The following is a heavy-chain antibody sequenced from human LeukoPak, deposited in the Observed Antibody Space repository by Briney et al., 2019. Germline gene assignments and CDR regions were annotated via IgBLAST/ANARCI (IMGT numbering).Heavy chain of an antibody. Sequence: GASVRVSCKASGYTFTGYYIHWVRQAPGQGLEWMGRIDPNSGGTNYAQKFQGRVTMTRDTSISTAYMELSRLRSDDTAVYYCARRENDYWGQGTLVTVSS. CDR3: ARRENDY. CDR2: IDPNSGGT. V-gene: IGHV1-2*06. CDR1: GYTFTGYY. J-gene: IGHJ4*02.